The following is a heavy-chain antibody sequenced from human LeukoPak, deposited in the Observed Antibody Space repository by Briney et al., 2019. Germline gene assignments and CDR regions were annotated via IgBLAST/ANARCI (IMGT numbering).Heavy chain of an antibody. CDR1: GFTFSSYS. CDR3: ARDWFPTDIAVAGTGVQFDY. J-gene: IGHJ4*02. D-gene: IGHD6-19*01. Sequence: GGSLRLSCAASGFTFSSYSMNRVRQAPGKGLEWVSSISSSSSYIYYADSVKGRFTISRDNAKNSLYLQMNSLRAEDTAVYYCARDWFPTDIAVAGTGVQFDYWGQGTLVTVSS. V-gene: IGHV3-21*01. CDR2: ISSSSSYI.